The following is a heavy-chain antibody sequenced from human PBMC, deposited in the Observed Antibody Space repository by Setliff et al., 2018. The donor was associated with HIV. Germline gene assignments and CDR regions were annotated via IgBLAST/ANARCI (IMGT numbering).Heavy chain of an antibody. D-gene: IGHD3-3*01. CDR3: ARPTGGDFWSGRGAWFDP. V-gene: IGHV3-48*03. J-gene: IGHJ5*02. CDR1: GFTFRSYD. CDR2: ITSDGSTI. Sequence: PGGSLRLSCAAPGFTFRSYDMNWVRQAPGKGLEWVSYITSDGSTIYYADSVKGRFTISRDNAKNSLYLHMNTLSAEDTAVYFCARPTGGDFWSGRGAWFDPWGQGTLVTVSS.